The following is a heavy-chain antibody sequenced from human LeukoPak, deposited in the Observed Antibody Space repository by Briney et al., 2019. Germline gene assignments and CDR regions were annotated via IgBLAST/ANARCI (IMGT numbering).Heavy chain of an antibody. V-gene: IGHV5-51*01. D-gene: IGHD6-13*01. CDR1: GYSFSNYW. J-gene: IGHJ5*02. CDR3: ARHSSAAASNWFDP. CDR2: IYPGDSDT. Sequence: GESLKISCKGSGYSFSNYWIGWVRQMPGKGLEWMGIIYPGDSDTRYSPSFRGQVTISADKAISTAYLQWNSLKASDTAMYYCARHSSAAASNWFDPWGQGTLVTVSP.